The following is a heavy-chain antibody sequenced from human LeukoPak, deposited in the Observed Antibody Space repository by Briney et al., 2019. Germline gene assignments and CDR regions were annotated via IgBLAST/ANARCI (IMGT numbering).Heavy chain of an antibody. Sequence: GGSLRLSCTASGFTFGDYGMSWFRQAPGKGLEWVGFIRSKAYGGTTEYAASVKGRFTISRDDSKSIAYLQMNSLKTEDTAVYYCTREFRWLRTYWYFDLWGRGTLVTVSS. CDR2: IRSKAYGGTT. D-gene: IGHD5-12*01. V-gene: IGHV3-49*03. CDR1: GFTFGDYG. J-gene: IGHJ2*01. CDR3: TREFRWLRTYWYFDL.